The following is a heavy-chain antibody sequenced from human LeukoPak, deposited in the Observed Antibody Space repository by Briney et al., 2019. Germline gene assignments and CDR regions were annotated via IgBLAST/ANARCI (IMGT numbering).Heavy chain of an antibody. V-gene: IGHV1-2*02. J-gene: IGHJ6*02. CDR1: GYTFTGYY. CDR3: ARDPREVYYGMDV. Sequence: ASVKVSCKASGYTFTGYYMHWLRQAPGQGLEWMGWINPNSGGTNYAQKFQGRVTMTRDTSISTAYMELSRLRSDDTAVYYCARDPREVYYGMDVWGQGTTVTVSS. CDR2: INPNSGGT.